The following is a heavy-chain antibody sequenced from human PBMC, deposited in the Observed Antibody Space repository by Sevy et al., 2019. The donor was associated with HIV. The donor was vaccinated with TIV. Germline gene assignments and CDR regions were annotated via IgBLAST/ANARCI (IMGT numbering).Heavy chain of an antibody. CDR2: IYYSGST. V-gene: IGHV4-31*03. CDR3: ARQIAAAGTFYLDY. Sequence: SETLSLTCTVSGVSINTDHYYWSWIRQHPGKGLEWIGYIYYSGSTYFNPSLKSRLTISIDTSKNQFSLKLTSVTAADTSVYYCARQIAAAGTFYLDYWGQGNLVTVSS. CDR1: GVSINTDHYY. J-gene: IGHJ4*02. D-gene: IGHD6-13*01.